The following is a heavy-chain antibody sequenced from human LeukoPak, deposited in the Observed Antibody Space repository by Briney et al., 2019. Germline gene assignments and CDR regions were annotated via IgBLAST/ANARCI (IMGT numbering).Heavy chain of an antibody. CDR2: ISGSGGST. CDR3: AKDRRIAVAGTNKEYYFDY. D-gene: IGHD6-19*01. V-gene: IGHV3-23*01. CDR1: GFTFSSYA. Sequence: GGSLRLSCAASGFTFSSYAMSWVRQAPGKGLEWVSAISGSGGSTYYAASVKGRFTISRDNSKNTLYLQMNSLRAEDTAVYYCAKDRRIAVAGTNKEYYFDYWGQGTLVTVSS. J-gene: IGHJ4*02.